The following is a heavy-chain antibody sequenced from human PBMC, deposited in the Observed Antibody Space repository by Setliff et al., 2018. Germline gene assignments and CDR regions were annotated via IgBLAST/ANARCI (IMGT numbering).Heavy chain of an antibody. Sequence: LRLSCAASGFTFSSYSMNWVRQAPGKGLEWVSYISSSSSTIYYADSVKGRFTISRDNARNSVYLQMNSLRAEDAAVYYCATSDWYAAFDHWGQGTLVTVSS. CDR3: ATSDWYAAFDH. CDR1: GFTFSSYS. V-gene: IGHV3-48*04. D-gene: IGHD6-19*01. J-gene: IGHJ4*02. CDR2: ISSSSSTI.